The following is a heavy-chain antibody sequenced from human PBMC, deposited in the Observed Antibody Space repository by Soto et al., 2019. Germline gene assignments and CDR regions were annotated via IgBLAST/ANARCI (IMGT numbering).Heavy chain of an antibody. J-gene: IGHJ4*02. CDR1: GYTFTGYY. Sequence: VSCTASGYTFTGYYMHWVRQAPGQGLEWMGWINPNSGGTNYAQKFQGRVTMTRDTSISTAYMELSRLRSDDTAVYYCAGLPATDDFDYWGQGTLVTVSS. CDR3: AGLPATDDFDY. CDR2: INPNSGGT. D-gene: IGHD2-15*01. V-gene: IGHV1-2*02.